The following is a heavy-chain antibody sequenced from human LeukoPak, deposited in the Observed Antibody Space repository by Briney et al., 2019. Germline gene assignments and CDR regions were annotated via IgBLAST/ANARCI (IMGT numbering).Heavy chain of an antibody. Sequence: GGSLRLSRAVSGFTFSNYAMSWVRQAPGNGLKWVSSISGTGTNTYYAGSVQGWFTISRDNSKTTLYLQMNSLRAEDTAVYSCARYPAYGSGRNWFDPWGQGTLVTVSS. CDR1: GFTFSNYA. J-gene: IGHJ5*02. CDR2: ISGTGTNT. D-gene: IGHD3-10*01. V-gene: IGHV3-23*01. CDR3: ARYPAYGSGRNWFDP.